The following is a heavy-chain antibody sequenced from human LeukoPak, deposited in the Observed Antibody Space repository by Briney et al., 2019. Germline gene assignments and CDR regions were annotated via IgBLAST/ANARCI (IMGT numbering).Heavy chain of an antibody. V-gene: IGHV3-30*03. D-gene: IGHD6-19*01. CDR3: ARTREQWQVLDY. J-gene: IGHJ4*02. Sequence: HPGRSLRLSCAVSGFSFSSYGMHWVRQAPGKGLEWVAVISHEGSNQYYGDSVKGRFTVSRDESKNMVYLQMNSLRVEGTAVYYCARTREQWQVLDYWGQGTLVTVSS. CDR2: ISHEGSNQ. CDR1: GFSFSSYG.